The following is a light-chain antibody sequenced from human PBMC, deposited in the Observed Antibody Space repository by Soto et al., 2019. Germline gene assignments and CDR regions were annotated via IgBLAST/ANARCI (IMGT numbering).Light chain of an antibody. J-gene: IGKJ4*01. CDR1: QSVSNN. Sequence: EIGMTQSPSTMSVSPGEKATLSCRASQSVSNNLAWYQQKPGQAPRLLIYFASTRATGIPARFSGSGSGTEFTLTISSLQSEDFAVYYCQQYNKWPLTFGGGTQVETK. CDR2: FAS. CDR3: QQYNKWPLT. V-gene: IGKV3-15*01.